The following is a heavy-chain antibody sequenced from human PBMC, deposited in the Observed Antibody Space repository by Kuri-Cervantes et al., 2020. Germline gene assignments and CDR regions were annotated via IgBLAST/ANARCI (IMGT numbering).Heavy chain of an antibody. D-gene: IGHD6-19*01. CDR1: GYTFTSYA. Sequence: ASVKVSCKASGYTFTSYAMHWVRQAPGQRLEWMGRINAGNGNTKYSQKFQGRVTITRDTSASTAYMELSSLRSDDTAVYYCARDLPLDPTVAGSGLDYWGQGTLVTVSS. CDR2: INAGNGNT. J-gene: IGHJ4*02. CDR3: ARDLPLDPTVAGSGLDY. V-gene: IGHV1-3*01.